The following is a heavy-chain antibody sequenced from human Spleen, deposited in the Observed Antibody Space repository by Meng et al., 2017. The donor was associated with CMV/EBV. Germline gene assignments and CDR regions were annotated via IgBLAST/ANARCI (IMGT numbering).Heavy chain of an antibody. V-gene: IGHV4-34*01. CDR2: INHSGST. D-gene: IGHD4-17*01. CDR1: GGSFSGYY. Sequence: QVHLQQWGAGLLKPSETLSLTCAVYGGSFSGYYWSWIRQPPGKGLEWIGEINHSGSTNYNPSLKSRVTISVDTSKNQFSLKLSSVTAADTAVYYCATGTTGFISYWGQGTLVTVSS. J-gene: IGHJ4*02. CDR3: ATGTTGFISY.